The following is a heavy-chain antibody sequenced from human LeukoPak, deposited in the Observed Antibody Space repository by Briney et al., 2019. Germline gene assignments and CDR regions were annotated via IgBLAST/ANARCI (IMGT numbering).Heavy chain of an antibody. CDR3: ARDNDWNYLGYYYYGMDV. D-gene: IGHD1-7*01. Sequence: ASVKVSCKASGYTFTSYGISWVRQAPGQGLEWMGWISAYNGNTNYAQKFQGRVTITADKSTSTAYMELSSLRSEDTAVYYCARDNDWNYLGYYYYGMDVWGQGTTVTVSS. CDR1: GYTFTSYG. J-gene: IGHJ6*02. V-gene: IGHV1-18*01. CDR2: ISAYNGNT.